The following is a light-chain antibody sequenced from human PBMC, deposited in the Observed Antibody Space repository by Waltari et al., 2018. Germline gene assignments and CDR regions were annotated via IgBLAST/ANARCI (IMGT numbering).Light chain of an antibody. V-gene: IGLV2-23*02. CDR1: TSYVGSYDL. CDR2: EVF. CDR3: CSYAGRGTYV. J-gene: IGLJ1*01. Sequence: QSALTQPASVSGTPGQSITISFSGTTSYVGSYDLFPWYQHQPGEAPKPLMCEVFKRPPDTSSRFSGAKSGSTASLTISGLQPEDEADYYCCSYAGRGTYVFGSGTKVTVL.